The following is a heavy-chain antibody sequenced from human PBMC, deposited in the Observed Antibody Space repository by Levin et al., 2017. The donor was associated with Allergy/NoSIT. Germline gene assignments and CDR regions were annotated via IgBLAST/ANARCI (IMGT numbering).Heavy chain of an antibody. Sequence: GGSLRLSCAASGFTFSSYGMHWVRQAPGKGLEWVAVISYDGSNKYYADSVKGRFTISRDNSKNTLYLQMNSLRAEDTAVYYCARQSSGWSQPYYFDYWGQGTLVTVSS. D-gene: IGHD6-19*01. J-gene: IGHJ4*02. CDR3: ARQSSGWSQPYYFDY. V-gene: IGHV3-30*03. CDR2: ISYDGSNK. CDR1: GFTFSSYG.